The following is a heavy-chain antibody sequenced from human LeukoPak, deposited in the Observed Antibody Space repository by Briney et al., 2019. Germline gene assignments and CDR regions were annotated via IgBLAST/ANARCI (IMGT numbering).Heavy chain of an antibody. D-gene: IGHD6-13*01. CDR2: IGPYNGNT. CDR1: GYTFANFG. V-gene: IGHV1-18*01. CDR3: ARDSSWNFLEPGIFDY. J-gene: IGHJ4*02. Sequence: GASVKVSCKASGYTFANFGLIWVRQAPGQGLEWMGWIGPYNGNTNYAQNLQGRVTMTTDTSTSTAYMEVRSLRSDDTAVYYCARDSSWNFLEPGIFDYWGQGTLVTVSS.